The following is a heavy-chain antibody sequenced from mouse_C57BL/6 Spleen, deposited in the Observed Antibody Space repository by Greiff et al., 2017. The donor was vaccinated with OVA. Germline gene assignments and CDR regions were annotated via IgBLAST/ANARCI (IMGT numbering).Heavy chain of an antibody. CDR3: ARSGLRFPYFDY. CDR2: IYPGDGDT. Sequence: QVHVKQSGPELVKPGASVKISCKASGYAFSSSWMNWVKQRPGKGLEWIGRIYPGDGDTNYNGKFKGKATLTADKSSSTAYMQLSSLTSEDSAVYFCARSGLRFPYFDYWGQGTTLTVSS. CDR1: GYAFSSSW. D-gene: IGHD3-1*01. V-gene: IGHV1-82*01. J-gene: IGHJ2*01.